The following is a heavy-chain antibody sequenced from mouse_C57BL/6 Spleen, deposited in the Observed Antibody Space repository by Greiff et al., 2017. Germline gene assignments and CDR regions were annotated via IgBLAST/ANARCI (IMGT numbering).Heavy chain of an antibody. Sequence: EVQLQQSGPELVKPGASVKIPCKASGYTFTDYNMDWVKQSHGKSLEWIGDINPNNGGTIYNQKFKGKATLTVDKSSSTAYMELRSLTSEDTAVYYCARREAWFAYWGQGTLVTVSA. CDR1: GYTFTDYN. J-gene: IGHJ3*01. CDR2: INPNNGGT. CDR3: ARREAWFAY. V-gene: IGHV1-18*01.